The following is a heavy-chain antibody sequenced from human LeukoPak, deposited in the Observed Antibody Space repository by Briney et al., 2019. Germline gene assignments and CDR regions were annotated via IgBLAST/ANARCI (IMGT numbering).Heavy chain of an antibody. Sequence: ASVKASCKASGYTFTSYGISWVRQAPGQGLEWMGWISAYNGNTNYAQKLQGRVTMTTDTSTSTAYMELRSLRSDDTAVYYCARVCYDSSGYYCFDYWGQGTLVTVSS. CDR2: ISAYNGNT. CDR3: ARVCYDSSGYYCFDY. J-gene: IGHJ4*02. V-gene: IGHV1-18*01. D-gene: IGHD3-22*01. CDR1: GYTFTSYG.